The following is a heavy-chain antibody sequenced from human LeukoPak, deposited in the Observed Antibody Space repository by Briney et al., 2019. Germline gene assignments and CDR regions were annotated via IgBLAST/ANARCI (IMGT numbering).Heavy chain of an antibody. D-gene: IGHD6-19*01. CDR1: GYTFTSYY. J-gene: IGHJ4*02. CDR3: ARALGAYSSGINFGY. Sequence: ASVKVSCKASGYTFTSYYMHWVRQAPGQGLEWMGIINPSGGSTSYAQKFQDRVTMTRDTSTSTVYMELSSLRSEDTAVYYCARALGAYSSGINFGYWGQGTLVTVSS. V-gene: IGHV1-46*03. CDR2: INPSGGST.